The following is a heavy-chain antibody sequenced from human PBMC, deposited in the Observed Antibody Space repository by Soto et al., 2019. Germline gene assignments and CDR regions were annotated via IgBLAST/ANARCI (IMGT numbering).Heavy chain of an antibody. Sequence: GGSLRLSCAASGFTFSSYWMSWVRQAPGKELEWVANIKQDGSEKYYVDSVKGRFTISRDNAKNSLYLQMNSLRAEDTAVYYCARDQDDILTGYPYWYFDLWGRGTLVTVSS. CDR3: ARDQDDILTGYPYWYFDL. CDR2: IKQDGSEK. J-gene: IGHJ2*01. D-gene: IGHD3-9*01. V-gene: IGHV3-7*04. CDR1: GFTFSSYW.